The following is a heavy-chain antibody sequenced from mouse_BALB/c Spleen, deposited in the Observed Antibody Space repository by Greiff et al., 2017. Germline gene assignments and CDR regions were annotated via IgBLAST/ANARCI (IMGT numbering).Heavy chain of an antibody. J-gene: IGHJ4*01. V-gene: IGHV14-3*02. D-gene: IGHD1-1*02. CDR2: IDPANGNT. CDR3: VGTYYAMDY. CDR1: GFNIKDTY. Sequence: EVQLVESGAELVKPGASVKLSCTASGFNIKDTYMHWVKQRPEQGLEWIGRIDPANGNTKYDPKFQGKATITADTSSNTAYLQLSSLTSEDTAVYYCVGTYYAMDYWGQGTSVTVSS.